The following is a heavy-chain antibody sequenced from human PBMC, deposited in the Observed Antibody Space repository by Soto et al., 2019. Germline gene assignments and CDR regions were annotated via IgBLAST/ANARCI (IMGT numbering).Heavy chain of an antibody. Sequence: EVRLVQSGGGLVQPGRSLRLSCAASLFIVSDNYMSWVRQAPGKGLEWVSLIYSGGGTDCAESVKGRFTSSRDNSKNTLYRQRNSLKAEETGIYYCGTRISTARYWGQGTVVTVSS. CDR2: IYSGGGT. D-gene: IGHD4-17*01. CDR3: GTRISTARY. CDR1: LFIVSDNY. J-gene: IGHJ4*02. V-gene: IGHV3-66*01.